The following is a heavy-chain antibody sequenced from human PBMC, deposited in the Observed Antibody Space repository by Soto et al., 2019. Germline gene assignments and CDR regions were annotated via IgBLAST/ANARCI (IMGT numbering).Heavy chain of an antibody. J-gene: IGHJ6*02. CDR1: GGSISSNYW. Sequence: QVQLQESGPGLVKPSGTLSLTCAVSGGSISSNYWWNWVRQPPGKGLEWIGEIYHSGSTNYNPSLKRRVTISVDKSKNQFSLKLNSVTAADTAVYYCARDGLRSYYYYGMDVWGQGTTVTVSS. CDR3: ARDGLRSYYYYGMDV. CDR2: IYHSGST. D-gene: IGHD2-15*01. V-gene: IGHV4-4*02.